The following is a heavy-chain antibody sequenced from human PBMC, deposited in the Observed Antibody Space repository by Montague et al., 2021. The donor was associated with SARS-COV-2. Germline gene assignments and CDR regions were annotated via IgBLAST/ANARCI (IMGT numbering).Heavy chain of an antibody. Sequence: SLRLSCAASGFTFTSYSMNWVRQAPGKGLEALSVISSDGSYKYYADSVKGRFTISGDNSRSTLYLQMNSLRPEDTAVYYCARDLLRHKGGFDSWGQGTLVTVSS. CDR3: ARDLLRHKGGFDS. V-gene: IGHV3-30-3*01. D-gene: IGHD2/OR15-2a*01. J-gene: IGHJ4*02. CDR1: GFTFTSYS. CDR2: ISSDGSYK.